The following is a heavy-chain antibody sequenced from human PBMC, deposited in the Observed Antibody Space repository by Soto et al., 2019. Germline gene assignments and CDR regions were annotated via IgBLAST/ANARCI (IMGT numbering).Heavy chain of an antibody. Sequence: GESLRLSCEGSGFTFSSYSINWVRQAPGKGLEWVSSISVIGDYTFYADSVKGRFTISRDNAKNSLFLQMDSLRAEDTAVYFCARDSKNRQDGMDVWGQGTTVTVSS. CDR2: ISVIGDYT. CDR3: ARDSKNRQDGMDV. D-gene: IGHD4-4*01. V-gene: IGHV3-21*01. CDR1: GFTFSSYS. J-gene: IGHJ6*02.